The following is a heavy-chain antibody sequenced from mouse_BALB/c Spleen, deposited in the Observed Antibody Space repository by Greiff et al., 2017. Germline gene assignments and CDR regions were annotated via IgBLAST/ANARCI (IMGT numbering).Heavy chain of an antibody. CDR1: GYTFTSYW. D-gene: IGHD1-1*01. CDR3: ASIYYYGSGAY. CDR2: INPSNGRT. V-gene: IGHV1S81*02. Sequence: QVQLQQSGAELVKPGASVKLSCKASGYTFTSYWMHWVKQRPGQGLEWIGEINPSNGRTNYNEKFKSKATLTVDKSSSTAYMQLSSLTSEDSAVYYCASIYYYGSGAYWGQGTLVTVSA. J-gene: IGHJ3*01.